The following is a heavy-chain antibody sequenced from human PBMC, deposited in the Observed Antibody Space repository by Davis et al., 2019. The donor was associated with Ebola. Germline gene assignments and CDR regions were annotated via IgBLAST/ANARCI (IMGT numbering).Heavy chain of an antibody. D-gene: IGHD4/OR15-4a*01. CDR2: FFHSGST. CDR1: GISISNSNW. CDR3: ASEDYGAIAY. V-gene: IGHV4-4*02. Sequence: MPSETLSPTCNVSGISISNSNWWCWARQPPGKGLEWTGEFFHSGSTNYNTSLKSRVTISVDKSKNQFSLKVSSVTAADTAVYLCASEDYGAIAYWGRGTLVTVSS. J-gene: IGHJ4*02.